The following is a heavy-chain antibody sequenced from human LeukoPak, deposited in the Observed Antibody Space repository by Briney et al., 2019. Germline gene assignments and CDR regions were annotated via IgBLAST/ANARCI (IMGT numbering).Heavy chain of an antibody. J-gene: IGHJ4*02. D-gene: IGHD3-22*01. CDR2: INHSGST. Sequence: PSETLSLTCGVYGGSFSGHYWSWIRQPPGKGLEWIGEINHSGSTNYSPSLESRVTMSVDTSKNQFSLKLSSVTAADTAVYYCGRGSDSSGYYSPVDYWGQGTLVTVSS. CDR1: GGSFSGHY. V-gene: IGHV4-34*01. CDR3: GRGSDSSGYYSPVDY.